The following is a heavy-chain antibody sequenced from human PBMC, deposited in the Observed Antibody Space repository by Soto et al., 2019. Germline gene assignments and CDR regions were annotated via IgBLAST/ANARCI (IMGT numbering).Heavy chain of an antibody. J-gene: IGHJ4*02. V-gene: IGHV1-18*01. CDR1: GYTFTSYG. CDR3: ATTVTTEGSDY. Sequence: ASVKDSCKASGYTFTSYGISWVRQAPGQGLEWMGWISAYNGNTNYAQKLQGRVTMTTDTSTSTAYMELRSLRSDDTAVYYCATTVTTEGSDYWGQGTLVTVSS. D-gene: IGHD4-17*01. CDR2: ISAYNGNT.